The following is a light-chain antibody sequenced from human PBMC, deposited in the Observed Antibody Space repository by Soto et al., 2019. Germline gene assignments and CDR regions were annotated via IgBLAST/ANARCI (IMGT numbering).Light chain of an antibody. CDR3: AAWDDSLNGYV. V-gene: IGLV2-14*01. CDR1: SSDVGGYNY. Sequence: LTQPASVSGSPGQSITISCTGTSSDVGGYNYVSWYQQHPGKAPKLMIYDVSNRPSGVSNRFSGSKSGNTASLTISGLQSEDEADYYCAAWDDSLNGYVFGTGTKVT. J-gene: IGLJ1*01. CDR2: DVS.